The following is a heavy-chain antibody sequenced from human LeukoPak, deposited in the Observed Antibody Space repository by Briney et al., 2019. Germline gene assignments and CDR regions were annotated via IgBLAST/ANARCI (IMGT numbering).Heavy chain of an antibody. J-gene: IGHJ3*02. CDR1: GFTVSSNY. Sequence: GGSLXLSCAASGFTVSSNYMSWVRQAPGKGLEWVSVIYSGGSTYYADSVKGRFTISRDNSKNTLYLQMNSLRAEDTAVYYCARGKWELRAFDIWGQGTMVTVSS. D-gene: IGHD1-26*01. V-gene: IGHV3-53*01. CDR3: ARGKWELRAFDI. CDR2: IYSGGST.